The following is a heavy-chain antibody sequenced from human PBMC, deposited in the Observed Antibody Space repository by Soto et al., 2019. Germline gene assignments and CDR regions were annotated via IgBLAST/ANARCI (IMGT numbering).Heavy chain of an antibody. CDR3: AHSHSSGWYSFPYFDY. Sequence: QITLKESGPTLVKPTQTLTLTCTFSGFSLSTTGVGVGWIRQPPGKALEWLALIYWDDDKRYSPSLKSRLTITXATAKXXVVLTMTNMDPVDTATFYCAHSHSSGWYSFPYFDYWGQGTLVTVSS. D-gene: IGHD6-19*01. CDR1: GFSLSTTGVG. J-gene: IGHJ4*02. CDR2: IYWDDDK. V-gene: IGHV2-5*02.